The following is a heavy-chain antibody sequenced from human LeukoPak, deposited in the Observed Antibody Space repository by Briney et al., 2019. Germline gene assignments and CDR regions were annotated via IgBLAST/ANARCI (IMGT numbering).Heavy chain of an antibody. CDR1: GYTFTGYY. CDR2: MNPNSGNT. J-gene: IGHJ4*02. V-gene: IGHV1-2*02. D-gene: IGHD1-7*01. CDR3: AREAGNWNYVRRGPPFDY. Sequence: ASVTVSCKPSGYTFTGYYIHWVRQAPGQGLEWMGWMNPNSGNTNYAQRFQGGVTMTRDTSISTAYMELSRLRSADTAVYYCAREAGNWNYVRRGPPFDYWGQGTLVTVSS.